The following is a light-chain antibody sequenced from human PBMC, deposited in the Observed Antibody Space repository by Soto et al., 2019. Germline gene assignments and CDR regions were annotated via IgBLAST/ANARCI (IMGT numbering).Light chain of an antibody. CDR2: AAS. CDR1: QTVTRH. V-gene: IGKV3-11*01. Sequence: EIVLTQSPDTLSLSPGERATLSCRASQTVTRHLAWYQQKPGQAPRLLIYAASNRATGIPARFSGSGSGTDFTLTISSLEPEDFAVYYCQQRSNWPPGWTFDQGTKVEIK. J-gene: IGKJ1*01. CDR3: QQRSNWPPGWT.